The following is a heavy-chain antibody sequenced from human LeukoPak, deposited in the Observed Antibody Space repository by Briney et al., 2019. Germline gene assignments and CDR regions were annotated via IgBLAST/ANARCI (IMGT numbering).Heavy chain of an antibody. Sequence: GGSLRLSCAASGFTFSNYAMSWVRQAPGKGLEWVSTISGSDGRTYYADSVKGRFTISRDNSKNTLYLQMNSLRAEDTAVYYCAKSLLRYYFDCWGQGTLVTVSS. CDR3: AKSLLRYYFDC. J-gene: IGHJ4*02. V-gene: IGHV3-23*01. CDR1: GFTFSNYA. CDR2: ISGSDGRT.